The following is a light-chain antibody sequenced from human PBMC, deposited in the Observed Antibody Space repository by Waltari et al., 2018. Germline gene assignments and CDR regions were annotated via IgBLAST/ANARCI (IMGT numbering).Light chain of an antibody. J-gene: IGKJ1*01. Sequence: DIVLTQSPDSLTVSLGERATINCKSNLTVFHKSNNQNYLAWYQQKPGRPPKLLIYWSSTRESGVPDRFSGSGSGTNFSLTITNLQPEDVATYYCQQYFSTPFTFGQGTQVEVK. CDR3: QQYFSTPFT. V-gene: IGKV4-1*01. CDR2: WSS. CDR1: LTVFHKSNNQNY.